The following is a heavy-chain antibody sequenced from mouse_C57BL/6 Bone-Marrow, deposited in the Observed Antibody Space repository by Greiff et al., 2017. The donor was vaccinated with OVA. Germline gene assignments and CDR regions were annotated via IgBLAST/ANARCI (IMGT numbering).Heavy chain of an antibody. CDR3: TRISGLGYYFDY. V-gene: IGHV1-15*01. CDR2: IDPETGGT. Sequence: VQLVESGAELVRPGASVTLSCKASGYTFTDYEMHWVKQTPVHGLEWIGAIDPETGGTAYNQKFKGKAILTADKSSSTAYMELRSLTSEDSAVYYCTRISGLGYYFDYWGQGTTLTVSS. D-gene: IGHD3-3*01. J-gene: IGHJ2*01. CDR1: GYTFTDYE.